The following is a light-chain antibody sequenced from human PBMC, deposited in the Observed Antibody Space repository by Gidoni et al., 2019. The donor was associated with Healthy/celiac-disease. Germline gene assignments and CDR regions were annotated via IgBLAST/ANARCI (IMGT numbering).Light chain of an antibody. Sequence: DFVLTQRSHSLAVSSCERATLNCKSSQSALYSSNTKNDLAWYQQKPGQPPKLLIYWASTRESGVPDRFSGSGSGTDFTLTISSLQAEDVAVYYCQQYYSTLGRFXQXTKLEIK. CDR2: WAS. V-gene: IGKV4-1*01. CDR1: QSALYSSNTKND. J-gene: IGKJ1*01. CDR3: QQYYSTLGR.